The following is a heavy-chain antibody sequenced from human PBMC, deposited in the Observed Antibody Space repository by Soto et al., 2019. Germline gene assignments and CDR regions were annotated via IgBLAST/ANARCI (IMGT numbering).Heavy chain of an antibody. D-gene: IGHD3-10*01. CDR3: AIMYGSGSSVGNYYYYYGMDV. CDR1: GGTFSSYA. V-gene: IGHV1-69*01. CDR2: IIPIFGTA. J-gene: IGHJ6*02. Sequence: QVQLVQSGAEVKKPGSSVKVSCKASGGTFSSYAISWVRQAPGQGLEWMGGIIPIFGTAKYEQKFQGRVTVTAEESMRTAYMELSSLRSEDTAVYYCAIMYGSGSSVGNYYYYYGMDVGGQGTTFTVSS.